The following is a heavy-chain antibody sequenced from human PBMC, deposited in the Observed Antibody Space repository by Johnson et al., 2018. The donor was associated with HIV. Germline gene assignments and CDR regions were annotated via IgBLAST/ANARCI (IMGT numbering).Heavy chain of an antibody. V-gene: IGHV3-66*01. D-gene: IGHD2-2*01. CDR2: IYSGGRT. Sequence: MQLVESGGGVAQPGRSLRLSCTASGFTFSTYAMHWVRQAPGKGLEWVSVIYSGGRTYYADSVKGRFTISRDNSKNTLYLQMNSLRAEDTAVYYCARSGYCTTSSCTDDAFDIWGQGTMVTVSS. CDR3: ARSGYCTTSSCTDDAFDI. J-gene: IGHJ3*02. CDR1: GFTFSTYA.